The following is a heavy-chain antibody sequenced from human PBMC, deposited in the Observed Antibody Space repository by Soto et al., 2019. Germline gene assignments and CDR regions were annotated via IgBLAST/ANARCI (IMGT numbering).Heavy chain of an antibody. V-gene: IGHV3-23*01. Sequence: EVQLLESGGGLVQPGGSLRLSCTTSGFSFSNYAMSWVRQAPGKGLERVSAITSRADITYSADSVKGRFTISRDNSQSTLYLQMTGLRAEDTAVYFCAKDRASGWYSAFDYWGQGALVTVSS. J-gene: IGHJ4*02. CDR3: AKDRASGWYSAFDY. D-gene: IGHD6-19*01. CDR1: GFSFSNYA. CDR2: ITSRADIT.